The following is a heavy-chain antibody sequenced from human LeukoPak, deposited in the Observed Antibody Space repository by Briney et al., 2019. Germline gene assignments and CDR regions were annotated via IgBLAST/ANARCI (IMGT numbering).Heavy chain of an antibody. V-gene: IGHV4-38-2*02. J-gene: IGHJ6*03. CDR1: GYSISSGYY. CDR2: ISHSGST. D-gene: IGHD3-3*01. CDR3: ARGTYDFWSGYYNYYYYYMDV. Sequence: PSETLSLTCTVSGYSISSGYYWGWIRQPPGKGLQWIGSISHSGSTYYNPSLKSRVTISVDTSKNQFSLKLSSVTAADTAVYYCARGTYDFWSGYYNYYYYYMDVWGKGTTVTVSS.